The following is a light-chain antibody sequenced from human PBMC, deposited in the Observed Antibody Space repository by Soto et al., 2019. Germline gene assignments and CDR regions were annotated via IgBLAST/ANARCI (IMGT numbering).Light chain of an antibody. CDR1: GSNIGSNS. CDR2: GNN. J-gene: IGLJ2*01. V-gene: IGLV1-44*01. CDR3: AAWDDSLNGPV. Sequence: QSVLTQPPSASGTPGQRVTISCSGSGSNIGSNSVNWYQQLPGTAPKLLIHGNNERPSGVPDRFSGSKSGTSASLAISGLQSEDEADYYCAAWDDSLNGPVFGGGTKLTVL.